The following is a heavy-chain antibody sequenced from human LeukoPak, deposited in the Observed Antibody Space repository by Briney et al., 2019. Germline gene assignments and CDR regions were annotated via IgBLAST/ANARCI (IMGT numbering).Heavy chain of an antibody. CDR1: GFTFSDYS. CDR3: ARDRIKSGSYYFDY. CDR2: ISGRSSTI. V-gene: IGHV3-48*01. D-gene: IGHD1-26*01. J-gene: IGHJ4*02. Sequence: GGSLRLSCAASGFTFSDYSMNWVRQAPGKGLEWVSYISGRSSTIYYADSVKGRFTISRDNAKNSMYLQMNSLRAEDTAVYYCARDRIKSGSYYFDYWGQGTLVTVSS.